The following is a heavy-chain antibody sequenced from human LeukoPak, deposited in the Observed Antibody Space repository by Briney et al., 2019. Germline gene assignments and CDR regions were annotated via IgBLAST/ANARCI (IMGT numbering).Heavy chain of an antibody. Sequence: ASVKVSCKVSGYTLTELSMHWVRQAPGKGLEWMGGFDPEDGETIYAQKFQGRVTMTEDTSTDTAYMELSSLRSEDTAVYYCATGRYDYGDHSPFDPWGQGTLVTVSS. V-gene: IGHV1-24*01. J-gene: IGHJ5*02. D-gene: IGHD4-17*01. CDR2: FDPEDGET. CDR3: ATGRYDYGDHSPFDP. CDR1: GYTLTELS.